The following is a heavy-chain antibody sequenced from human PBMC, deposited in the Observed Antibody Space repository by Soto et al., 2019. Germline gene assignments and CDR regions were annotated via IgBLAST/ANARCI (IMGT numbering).Heavy chain of an antibody. V-gene: IGHV1-18*04. Sequence: ASVKVSCKASGYTFTSYGISWVRQAPGHGLEWMGWISAYNGNTNYAQKLQGRVTMTTDTSTSTAYMELRSLRSDDTAVYCCATAVYTAMEGWFDPCGQWTLVTVSS. D-gene: IGHD5-18*01. CDR1: GYTFTSYG. CDR2: ISAYNGNT. CDR3: ATAVYTAMEGWFDP. J-gene: IGHJ5*02.